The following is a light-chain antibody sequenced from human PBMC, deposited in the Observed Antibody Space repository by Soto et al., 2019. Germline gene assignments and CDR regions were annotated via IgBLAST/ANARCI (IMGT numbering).Light chain of an antibody. V-gene: IGLV2-11*01. J-gene: IGLJ1*01. Sequence: QSVLTQPRSVSGSPEQSVTISCTGTSSDVGGYNYVSWYQQHPGKAPKLMIYDVSKRPSGVPDRFSGSKSGNTASLTISGLQAEDAADYYCCSYAGRYVFGTGTKVTVL. CDR3: CSYAGRYV. CDR2: DVS. CDR1: SSDVGGYNY.